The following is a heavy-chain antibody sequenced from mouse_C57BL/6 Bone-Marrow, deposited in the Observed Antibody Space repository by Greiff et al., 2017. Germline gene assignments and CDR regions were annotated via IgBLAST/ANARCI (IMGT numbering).Heavy chain of an antibody. Sequence: QVQLQQSGAELARPGASVKLSCKASGYTFTSYGISWVKQRTGQGLEWIGEIYPRSGNTYYNEKFKGKATLTADKSSSTAYMELRSLTSEDSAVSFCARGNGYWFAYWGQGTLVTVSA. D-gene: IGHD2-2*01. CDR2: IYPRSGNT. J-gene: IGHJ3*01. CDR1: GYTFTSYG. CDR3: ARGNGYWFAY. V-gene: IGHV1-81*01.